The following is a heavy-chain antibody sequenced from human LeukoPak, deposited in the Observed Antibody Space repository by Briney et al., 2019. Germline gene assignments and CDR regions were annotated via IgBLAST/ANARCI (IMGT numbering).Heavy chain of an antibody. CDR1: GFTFSSYG. CDR3: AKDTTYYDFWSGYYYYYYYMDV. V-gene: IGHV3-30*02. J-gene: IGHJ6*03. Sequence: GGSLRLSCAASGFTFSSYGMHWVRQAPGKGLEGVAFIRWYGRHKYYADSVKGRFTISRDNSKNTLYLQMNSLRAEDTAVYYCAKDTTYYDFWSGYYYYYYYMDVWGKGTTVTVSS. CDR2: IRWYGRHK. D-gene: IGHD3-3*01.